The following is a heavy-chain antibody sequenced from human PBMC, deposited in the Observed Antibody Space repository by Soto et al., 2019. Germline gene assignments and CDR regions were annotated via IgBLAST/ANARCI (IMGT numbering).Heavy chain of an antibody. CDR2: ISWDGGST. D-gene: IGHD2-15*01. CDR3: ATARSGGPSLDDY. V-gene: IGHV3-43D*04. CDR1: GFTFDDYA. Sequence: EVQLVESGGVVVQPGGSLRLSCAASGFTFDDYAMHWVRQAPGKGLELVSLISWDGGSTYYADSGKGRFTIARDNSKNSLYLQMNSLSAEDTALYYCATARSGGPSLDDYCGQGTLVTVSS. J-gene: IGHJ4*02.